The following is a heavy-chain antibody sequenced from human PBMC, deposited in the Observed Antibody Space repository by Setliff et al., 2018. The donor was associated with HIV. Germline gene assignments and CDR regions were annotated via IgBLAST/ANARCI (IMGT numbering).Heavy chain of an antibody. J-gene: IGHJ3*02. CDR3: ARQSSQTVSSGWFANGAFDI. V-gene: IGHV4-59*08. Sequence: PSETLSLTCAVSGLSLSTDYWNWMRQSPGEGLEWIGYISYGGTNNYNPFLTSRVTMSIDKSKNEFSLNMKSVTAADTATYYCARQSSQTVSSGWFANGAFDIWGHGILVTVSS. CDR1: GLSLSTDY. CDR2: ISYGGTN. D-gene: IGHD3-22*01.